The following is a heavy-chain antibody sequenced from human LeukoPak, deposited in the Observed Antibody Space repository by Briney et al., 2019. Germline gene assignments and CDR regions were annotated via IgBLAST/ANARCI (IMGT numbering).Heavy chain of an antibody. CDR2: ISYDGSNK. Sequence: GGSLRLSCAASGFTFSSYAMHWVRQAPGKGLEWVAVISYDGSNKYYADSVKGRFTISRDNSKNTLYLQMNSLRAEDTAVYYCARVSPHYGDYRFDYRGQGTLVTVSS. D-gene: IGHD4-17*01. V-gene: IGHV3-30-3*01. CDR1: GFTFSSYA. J-gene: IGHJ4*02. CDR3: ARVSPHYGDYRFDY.